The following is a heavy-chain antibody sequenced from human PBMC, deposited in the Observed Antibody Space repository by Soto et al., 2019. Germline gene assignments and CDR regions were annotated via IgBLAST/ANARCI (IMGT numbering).Heavy chain of an antibody. V-gene: IGHV2-5*02. CDR2: IYWDDDE. D-gene: IGHD6-19*01. CDR1: GFSLSTSGVG. J-gene: IGHJ5*02. Sequence: SGPTPVNPTQTLTLTCTFSGFSLSTSGVGVGWIRQPPGKALEWLALIYWDDDERYSPSLKSRLTITKDTSKSQVVLTMTNMDPVDTATYYCARQSKQNSGWYEGFDPWGQGTLVTVSS. CDR3: ARQSKQNSGWYEGFDP.